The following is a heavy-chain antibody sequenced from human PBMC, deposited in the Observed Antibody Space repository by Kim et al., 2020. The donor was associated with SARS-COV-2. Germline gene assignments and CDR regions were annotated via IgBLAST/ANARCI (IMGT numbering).Heavy chain of an antibody. CDR3: ASKGSGYVIDY. CDR2: K. Sequence: KSYASPVKGRFTISRDNSKNTLYLQRNSLRAEDTAVYYCASKGSGYVIDYWGQGTLVTVSS. J-gene: IGHJ4*02. D-gene: IGHD3-10*01. V-gene: IGHV3-33*01.